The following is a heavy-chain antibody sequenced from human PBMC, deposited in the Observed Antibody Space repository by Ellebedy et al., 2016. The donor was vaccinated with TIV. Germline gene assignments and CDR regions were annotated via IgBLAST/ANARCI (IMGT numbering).Heavy chain of an antibody. Sequence: ASVKVSCXASGYTFTDYYVHWVRQAPGQGLEWMGWINPNSGGTNYAQKFQGRVTMTRDTSISTAYMELSRLRSDDTAVYYCATTYSSGWYVDYWGQGTLVTVSS. J-gene: IGHJ4*02. CDR1: GYTFTDYY. CDR2: INPNSGGT. V-gene: IGHV1-2*02. CDR3: ATTYSSGWYVDY. D-gene: IGHD6-19*01.